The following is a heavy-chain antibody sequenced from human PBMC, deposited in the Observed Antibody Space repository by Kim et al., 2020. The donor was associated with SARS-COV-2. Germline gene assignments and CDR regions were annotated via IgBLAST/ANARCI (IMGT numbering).Heavy chain of an antibody. J-gene: IGHJ4*02. CDR2: ISDSGGRT. Sequence: GGSLRLSCTASGFTFSSYAMTWVRQAPGKGLEWVSGISDSGGRTYYADSVKGRFTISRDNSKNTLYLQISTLSAEDTALYYCAKAGKRPVWGFFDYWGQG. V-gene: IGHV3-23*01. D-gene: IGHD3-16*01. CDR3: AKAGKRPVWGFFDY. CDR1: GFTFSSYA.